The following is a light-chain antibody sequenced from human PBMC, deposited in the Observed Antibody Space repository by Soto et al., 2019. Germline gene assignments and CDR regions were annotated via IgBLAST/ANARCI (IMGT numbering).Light chain of an antibody. CDR1: SSNIGTSS. J-gene: IGLJ1*01. V-gene: IGLV1-44*01. Sequence: QSVLTGRPPASATSLPTVTPPSSSGSSNIGTSSVHWYKHLPGTAPKPLIYTNDQRPSGVPDRFSGSKSGTSASLAISGLQSEDEADYYCAVWEDSLNGHVFGVRTKVPVL. CDR2: TND. CDR3: AVWEDSLNGHV.